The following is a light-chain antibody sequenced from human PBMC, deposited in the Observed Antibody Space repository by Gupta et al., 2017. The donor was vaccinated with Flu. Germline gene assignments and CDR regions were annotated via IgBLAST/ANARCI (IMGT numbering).Light chain of an antibody. CDR3: QQYNNWPPGYT. CDR1: QSVGTN. CDR2: GAS. Sequence: EIVMTQSPATLSVSPGDRVTLSCSASQSVGTNLAWYQVRPGQAPRLLIFGASARATRIPDRFSGSGSGTEFTLTISSLQSEDFAVYYCQQYNNWPPGYTFGQGTKLEIK. J-gene: IGKJ2*01. V-gene: IGKV3-15*01.